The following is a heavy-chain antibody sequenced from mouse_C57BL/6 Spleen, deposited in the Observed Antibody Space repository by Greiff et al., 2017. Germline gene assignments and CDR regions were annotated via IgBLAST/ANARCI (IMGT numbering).Heavy chain of an antibody. Sequence: EVQLVESGGGLVKPGGSLKLSCAASGFTFSDSGMHWVRQAPEKGLGWVAYISSGSSTSYYADTVKGRFTIFRDNAKNTLFLQMTSLSSEDTAMYYCASRVDGYYDYAMDYWGQGTSVTVSS. J-gene: IGHJ4*01. D-gene: IGHD2-3*01. CDR1: GFTFSDSG. CDR3: ASRVDGYYDYAMDY. CDR2: ISSGSSTS. V-gene: IGHV5-17*01.